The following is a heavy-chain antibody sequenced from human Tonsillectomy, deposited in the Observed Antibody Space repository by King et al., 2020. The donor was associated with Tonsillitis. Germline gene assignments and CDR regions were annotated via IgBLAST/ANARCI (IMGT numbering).Heavy chain of an antibody. D-gene: IGHD3-9*01. J-gene: IGHJ3*02. CDR3: ARYLNGRYSDAFDI. V-gene: IGHV3-30-3*01. CDR2: ISYDGSNK. CDR1: GFTFSSYA. Sequence: VQLVESGGGVVQPGRSLRLSCAASGFTFSSYAMHWVRQAPGKGLEWVAVISYDGSNKYYADSVKGRFTISRDNSKNTLYLQMNSLRAEDTAVYYCARYLNGRYSDAFDIWGQGTMVTVSS.